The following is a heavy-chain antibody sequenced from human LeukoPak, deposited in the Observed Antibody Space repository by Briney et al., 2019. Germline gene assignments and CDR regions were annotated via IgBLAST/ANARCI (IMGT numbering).Heavy chain of an antibody. CDR3: AKDGGGSYYSYYFDY. Sequence: QTSETLSLTCTVSGGSISTYNYYWGRVRQAPGKGLEWVSAISGSGGSTYYADSVKGRFTISRDNSKNTLYLQMNSLRAEDTAVYYCAKDGGGSYYSYYFDYWGQGTLVTVSS. CDR1: GGSISTYNYY. CDR2: ISGSGGST. J-gene: IGHJ4*02. D-gene: IGHD2-15*01. V-gene: IGHV3-23*01.